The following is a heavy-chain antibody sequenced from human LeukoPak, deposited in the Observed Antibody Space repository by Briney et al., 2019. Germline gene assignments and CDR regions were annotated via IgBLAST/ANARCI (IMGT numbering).Heavy chain of an antibody. Sequence: SETLSLTCTVSGGSISSYYWSWIRQPAGKGLEWIGRIYTSGSTNYNPSLKSRVTMSVDTSKNQFSLELSSVTAADTAVYYCARDLTVGAPNWFDPWGQGTLVTVSS. V-gene: IGHV4-4*07. J-gene: IGHJ5*02. CDR3: ARDLTVGAPNWFDP. D-gene: IGHD1-26*01. CDR2: IYTSGST. CDR1: GGSISSYY.